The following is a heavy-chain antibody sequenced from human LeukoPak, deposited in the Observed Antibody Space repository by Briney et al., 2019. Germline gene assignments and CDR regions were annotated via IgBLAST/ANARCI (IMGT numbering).Heavy chain of an antibody. D-gene: IGHD3-22*01. V-gene: IGHV4-34*01. CDR3: ARVYYYDSSGYGGVFVDY. CDR2: INHSGST. Sequence: SETLSLTCAVYGGSFSGYYWSWIRQPPGKGLEWIGEINHSGSTNYNPSLKSRVTISVDTSKNQFSLKLSSVTAADTAVYYCARVYYYDSSGYGGVFVDYWGQGTLVTVSS. J-gene: IGHJ4*02. CDR1: GGSFSGYY.